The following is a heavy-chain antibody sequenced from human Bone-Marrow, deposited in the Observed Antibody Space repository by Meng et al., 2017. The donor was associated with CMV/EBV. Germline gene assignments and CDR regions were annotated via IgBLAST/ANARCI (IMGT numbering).Heavy chain of an antibody. CDR1: GFTFDDYG. CDR2: INWNGGST. Sequence: LSLTCAASGFTFDDYGMSWVRQAPGKGLEWVSGINWNGGSTGYADSVKGRFTISRDNAKNSLYLQMNSLRAEDTALYYCARAWAAMDYYYYGMDVWGQGTTVTVSS. J-gene: IGHJ6*02. D-gene: IGHD2-2*01. CDR3: ARAWAAMDYYYYGMDV. V-gene: IGHV3-20*04.